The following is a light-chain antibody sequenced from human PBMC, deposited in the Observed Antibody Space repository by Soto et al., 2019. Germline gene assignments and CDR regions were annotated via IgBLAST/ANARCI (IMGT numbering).Light chain of an antibody. J-gene: IGKJ4*01. CDR1: QSISSY. CDR3: QQSYSTPLT. V-gene: IGKV1-39*01. CDR2: AAS. Sequence: DLQMTQSPSSLSASVGDRVTITCRASQSISSYLNWYQQKPGKAPKLLIYAASSLQSGVPSRFSGSGSGTDFTLTISSLQPEDFATYYCQQSYSTPLTFGGWTKVEIK.